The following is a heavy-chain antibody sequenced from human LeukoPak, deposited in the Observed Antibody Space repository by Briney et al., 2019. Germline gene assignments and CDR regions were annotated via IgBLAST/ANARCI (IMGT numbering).Heavy chain of an antibody. CDR3: AREVAAAGTGHHFGY. CDR2: INPNSGGT. D-gene: IGHD6-13*01. CDR1: GYTFTGYY. Sequence: AASVKVSCKASGYTFTGYYMHWVRQAPGQGLEWMGWINPNSGGTNYAQKFQGRVTMTRDTSISTAYMELSRLRSDDTAVYYCAREVAAAGTGHHFGYWGQGTLVTVSS. V-gene: IGHV1-2*02. J-gene: IGHJ4*02.